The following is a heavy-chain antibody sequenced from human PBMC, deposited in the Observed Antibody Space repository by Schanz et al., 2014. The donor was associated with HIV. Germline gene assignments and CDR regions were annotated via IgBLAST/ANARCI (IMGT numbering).Heavy chain of an antibody. V-gene: IGHV3-23*01. CDR1: GFTFSSYA. J-gene: IGHJ4*02. CDR2: ISGSGGDT. Sequence: EEQLLQSGGGLVQPGGSMRLFCEASGFTFSSYAMNWVRQAPGKGLEWVSGISGSGGDTYYADSVKGRFTISRDNYRNTLDLQMDSLRAEDTAVYYCATSQGIMVATDFDYWGQGTLVTVSS. D-gene: IGHD5-12*01. CDR3: ATSQGIMVATDFDY.